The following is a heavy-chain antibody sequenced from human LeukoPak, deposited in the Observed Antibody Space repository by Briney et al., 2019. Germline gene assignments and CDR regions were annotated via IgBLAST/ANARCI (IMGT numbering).Heavy chain of an antibody. Sequence: GGSLRLSCAASGFTFSSYGMHWVRQAPGKGLEWVAVIWYDGSNKYYADSVKGRFTISKDNSKNTLFLQMNSLRAEDTAVYYCARSSVVVLAASPGDYWGQGTLVTVSS. J-gene: IGHJ4*02. CDR3: ARSSVVVLAASPGDY. V-gene: IGHV3-33*01. CDR2: IWYDGSNK. CDR1: GFTFSSYG. D-gene: IGHD2-15*01.